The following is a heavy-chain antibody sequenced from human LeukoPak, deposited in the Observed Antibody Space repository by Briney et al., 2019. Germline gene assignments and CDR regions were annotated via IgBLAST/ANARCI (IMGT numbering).Heavy chain of an antibody. CDR1: GFTFSSYA. Sequence: PGRSLRLSCAASGFTFSSYAMHWVRQAPGKGLEWVAVISYDGSNKYYADSVKGRLTISKDNSKNTLYLQMNSLRAEDTAVYYCARSRGGGYSYAYYYYYGMDVWGQGTTVTVSS. D-gene: IGHD5-18*01. V-gene: IGHV3-30*01. CDR2: ISYDGSNK. CDR3: ARSRGGGYSYAYYYYYGMDV. J-gene: IGHJ6*02.